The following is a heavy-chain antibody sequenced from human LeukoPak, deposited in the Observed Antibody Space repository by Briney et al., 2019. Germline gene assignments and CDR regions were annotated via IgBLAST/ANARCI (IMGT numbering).Heavy chain of an antibody. Sequence: SQTLSLTCTVSGGSISSGDYYWSWIRQPPGTGLEWIGYIYYSGSTYYSPSLKSRVTISVDTSKNQFSLKLSSVTAADTAVYYCARAKTYYYGSGRYTIDWFDPWGQGTLVTVSS. CDR2: IYYSGST. CDR3: ARAKTYYYGSGRYTIDWFDP. CDR1: GGSISSGDYY. D-gene: IGHD3-10*01. J-gene: IGHJ5*02. V-gene: IGHV4-30-4*01.